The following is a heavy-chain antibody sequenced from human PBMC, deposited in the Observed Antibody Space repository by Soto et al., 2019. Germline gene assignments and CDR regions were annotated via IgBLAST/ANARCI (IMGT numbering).Heavy chain of an antibody. Sequence: SETLSLTCTVSGGSISSGDYYWSWIRQPPGKGLEWIGYIYYSGSTNYNPSLKSRVTISVDTSKNQFSLKLSSVTAADTAVYYCARDKITGLFDDWGQGTLVTVSS. V-gene: IGHV4-30-4*01. CDR1: GGSISSGDYY. J-gene: IGHJ4*02. CDR3: ARDKITGLFDD. CDR2: IYYSGST. D-gene: IGHD2-8*02.